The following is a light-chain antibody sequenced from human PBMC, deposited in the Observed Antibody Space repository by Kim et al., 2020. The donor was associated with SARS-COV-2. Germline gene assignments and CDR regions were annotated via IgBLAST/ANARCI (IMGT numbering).Light chain of an antibody. CDR3: QTWDSGTAVV. Sequence: SYELTQPPSVSVSPGQTAIITCSGDGLGDRYTFWFQQKPGHSPVLVIYRDIKRTSGIPERFSGSNSGNTATLTISGTQAMDEADYYCQTWDSGTAVVFGGGTQLTVL. CDR2: RDI. J-gene: IGLJ3*02. CDR1: GLGDRY. V-gene: IGLV3-1*01.